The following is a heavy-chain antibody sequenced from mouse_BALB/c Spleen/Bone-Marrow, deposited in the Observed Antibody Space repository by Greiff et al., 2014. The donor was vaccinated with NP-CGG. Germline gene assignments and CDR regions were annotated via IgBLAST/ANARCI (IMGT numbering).Heavy chain of an antibody. Sequence: QVQLKESGPGLVAPSQSLSITCTVSGFSLTSYGVHWVRQPPGKGLEWLGVIWAGGSANYNSALMSRLSISKDNSKSQVFLKMNSLQTDDTAIHYCARITTATGAMDYWGQGTSLTVAS. CDR3: ARITTATGAMDY. CDR2: IWAGGSA. CDR1: GFSLTSYG. J-gene: IGHJ4*01. D-gene: IGHD1-2*01. V-gene: IGHV2-9*02.